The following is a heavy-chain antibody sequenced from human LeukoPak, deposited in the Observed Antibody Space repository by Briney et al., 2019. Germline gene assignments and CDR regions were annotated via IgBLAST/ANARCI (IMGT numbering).Heavy chain of an antibody. CDR1: GGSISSGDSY. V-gene: IGHV4-30-4*01. J-gene: IGHJ5*02. D-gene: IGHD3-10*01. CDR2: IYYSGTT. CDR3: ARGETAYGSGSYHNWFDP. Sequence: SETLSLTCTVSGGSISSGDSYWSWIRQPPGKGLEWIGYIYYSGTTYYNPSLKSRVTISVDTSKNQFSLKLSSVTAADTAVYYCARGETAYGSGSYHNWFDPWGQGTLVTVSS.